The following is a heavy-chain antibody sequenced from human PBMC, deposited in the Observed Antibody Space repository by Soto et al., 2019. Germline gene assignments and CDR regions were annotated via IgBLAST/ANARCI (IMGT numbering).Heavy chain of an antibody. CDR1: GGSFSGYY. Sequence: SETLSLTCAVYGGSFSGYYWNWIRQPPGKGLEWIGEIDHSGYTNYNPSLKSRVTISVDTSKNQFSLTLTSVTAADTAVYYCARVRDWFDPWGQGTLVTVSS. V-gene: IGHV4-34*01. D-gene: IGHD3-3*01. CDR3: ARVRDWFDP. CDR2: IDHSGYT. J-gene: IGHJ5*02.